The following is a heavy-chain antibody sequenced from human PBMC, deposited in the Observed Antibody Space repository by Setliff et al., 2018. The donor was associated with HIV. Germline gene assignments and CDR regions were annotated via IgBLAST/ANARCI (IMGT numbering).Heavy chain of an antibody. V-gene: IGHV3-66*02. CDR1: GFTVSSNY. Sequence: QPGGSLRLSCAASGFTVSSNYMSWVRQAPGKGLEWVSVIYSGGSTYYADSVKGRFTISRDNSKNTLYLQMNSLRVEDTAVYYCARPGVYGSGEGYFDYWGQGTLVTVSS. CDR3: ARPGVYGSGEGYFDY. CDR2: IYSGGST. D-gene: IGHD3-10*01. J-gene: IGHJ4*02.